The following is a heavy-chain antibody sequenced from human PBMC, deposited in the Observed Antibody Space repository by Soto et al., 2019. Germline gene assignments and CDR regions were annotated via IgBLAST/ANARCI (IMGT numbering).Heavy chain of an antibody. CDR2: IKQDGSEK. CDR3: ARDWVFDPSGWYY. J-gene: IGHJ4*02. Sequence: GGSLRLSCAASGFTFSSYWMSWVRQAPGKGLEWVANIKQDGSEKYYVDSVKGRFTISRDNAKNSLYLQMNSLRAEDTAVYYCARDWVFDPSGWYYWGQGTLVTVSS. D-gene: IGHD6-19*01. CDR1: GFTFSSYW. V-gene: IGHV3-7*05.